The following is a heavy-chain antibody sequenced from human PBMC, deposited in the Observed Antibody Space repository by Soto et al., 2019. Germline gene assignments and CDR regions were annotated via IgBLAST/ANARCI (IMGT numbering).Heavy chain of an antibody. J-gene: IGHJ4*02. CDR2: ISYDGTNK. D-gene: IGHD6-19*01. Sequence: QVQLVESGGGVVQHGRSLRLSCAASGFTFSSYAMHWVRQAPGKGLEWVAVISYDGTNKYYADSVRGRFTISRDNSKNTLFLQMNSLRPEDTAVHYCAKDRRSSGLTIDYWGQGTLVTVSS. CDR1: GFTFSSYA. V-gene: IGHV3-30*18. CDR3: AKDRRSSGLTIDY.